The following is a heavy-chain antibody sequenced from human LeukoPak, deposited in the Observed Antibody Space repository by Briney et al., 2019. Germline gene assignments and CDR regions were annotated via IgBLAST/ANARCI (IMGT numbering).Heavy chain of an antibody. J-gene: IGHJ4*02. D-gene: IGHD6-19*01. CDR2: INTDGTVT. CDR1: GFTFSKYW. Sequence: GTSLRLSCAASGFTFSKYWMLWVRQAPGKGLESVSRINTDGTVTTYADSVKGRFTVSRDNADNTMFLQMNSVRDEDTAVYYCATKQWLAPPPDSWGQGTPVTVSS. V-gene: IGHV3-74*01. CDR3: ATKQWLAPPPDS.